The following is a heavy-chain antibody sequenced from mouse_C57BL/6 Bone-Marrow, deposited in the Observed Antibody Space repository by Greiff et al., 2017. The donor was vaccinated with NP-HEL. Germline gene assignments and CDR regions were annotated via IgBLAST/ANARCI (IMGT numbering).Heavy chain of an antibody. CDR3: ARRSGIYYDYDY. V-gene: IGHV1-81*01. D-gene: IGHD2-4*01. J-gene: IGHJ2*01. CDR1: GYTFTSYG. Sequence: VQLQQSGAELARPGASVKLSCKASGYTFTSYGISWVKQRTGQGLEWIGEIYPRSGNTYYTEKFKGKATLTADKYSSTAYMELRSLTSEHSAVYSCARRSGIYYDYDYWGQGTTLTVSS. CDR2: IYPRSGNT.